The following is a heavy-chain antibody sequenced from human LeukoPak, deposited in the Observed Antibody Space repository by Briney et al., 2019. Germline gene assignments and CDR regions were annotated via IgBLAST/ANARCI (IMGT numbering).Heavy chain of an antibody. CDR2: INHSGST. J-gene: IGHJ4*02. Sequence: SETLSLTCAVYGGSFSDYYWSWIRQPPGKGLEWIGEINHSGSTNYNASLKSRATISVDTSRTQFSLKLSSVTAADTAVYYCARVGPDSGYDPYYFDYWGQGTLVTVSS. CDR1: GGSFSDYY. D-gene: IGHD5-12*01. V-gene: IGHV4-34*01. CDR3: ARVGPDSGYDPYYFDY.